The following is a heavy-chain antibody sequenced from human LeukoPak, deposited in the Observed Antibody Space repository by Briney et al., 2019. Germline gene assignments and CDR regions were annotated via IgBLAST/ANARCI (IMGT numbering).Heavy chain of an antibody. Sequence: PGGSLRLSCAASGFTFSTYGMHWVRQAPGKGLEWVSYITSSSSYTNYADSVKGRFTISRDNAKNSLYLQMNSLRAEDTAVYYCARHYDSSGYPNYFDYWGQGTLVTVSS. V-gene: IGHV3-21*05. D-gene: IGHD3-22*01. J-gene: IGHJ4*02. CDR3: ARHYDSSGYPNYFDY. CDR1: GFTFSTYG. CDR2: ITSSSSYT.